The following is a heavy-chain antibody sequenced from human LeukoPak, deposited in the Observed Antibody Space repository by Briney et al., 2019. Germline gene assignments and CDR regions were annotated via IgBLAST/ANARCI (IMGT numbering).Heavy chain of an antibody. CDR3: ARGLGGYGHFDY. D-gene: IGHD5-12*01. Sequence: PGGSLRLSCAASGFPFSSYWMSWVRQAPGKGLEWVANIKQDGSEKYYVDSVKGRFTISRDNAKNSLYLQMNSLRAEDTAVYYCARGLGGYGHFDYWGQGTLVTVSS. CDR1: GFPFSSYW. J-gene: IGHJ4*02. CDR2: IKQDGSEK. V-gene: IGHV3-7*01.